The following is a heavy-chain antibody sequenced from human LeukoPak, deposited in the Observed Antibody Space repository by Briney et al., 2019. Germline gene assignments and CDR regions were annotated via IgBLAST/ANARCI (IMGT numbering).Heavy chain of an antibody. J-gene: IGHJ4*02. CDR2: IGGSDSIV. CDR1: EFTVNDYY. V-gene: IGHV3-11*01. CDR3: AREMVAGTFDS. Sequence: PGGSLRLSCAVSEFTVNDYYMSWIRQAPGKWLEWVADIGGSDSIVAYAASVRGRFSISRDFAKSSLYLQMNSLRAEDTAVHYCAREMVAGTFDSWGRGALVTVSS. D-gene: IGHD6-19*01.